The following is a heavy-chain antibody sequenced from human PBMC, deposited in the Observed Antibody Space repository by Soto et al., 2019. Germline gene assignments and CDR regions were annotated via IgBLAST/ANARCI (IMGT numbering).Heavy chain of an antibody. CDR3: PTDRRSGYDPQFDY. D-gene: IGHD5-12*01. V-gene: IGHV3-15*01. Sequence: EVQLVESGGRLVQPGGSLRLSCAASGFSFSDAWMSWVRQAPGKGLEWVGRIKGKADGGTADYAAPVKGRYTISRDDSQNTLYLQMNSLKTEDTAVYYCPTDRRSGYDPQFDYWGQGTLVTVSS. CDR1: GFSFSDAW. CDR2: IKGKADGGTA. J-gene: IGHJ4*02.